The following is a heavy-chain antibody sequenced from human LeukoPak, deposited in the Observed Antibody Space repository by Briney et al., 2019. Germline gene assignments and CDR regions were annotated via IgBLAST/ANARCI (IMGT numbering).Heavy chain of an antibody. V-gene: IGHV1-2*02. CDR2: INPNSDGT. CDR1: GYTFTGYY. D-gene: IGHD2-15*01. Sequence: VSVKVSCKASGYTFTGYYMHWVRQAPGQGLEWMGWINPNSDGTNYAQKFQGRVTMTRDTSISTAYMELSRLRSDDTAVYYCARDRGCSGGSCYPKYFQHWGQGTLVTVSS. CDR3: ARDRGCSGGSCYPKYFQH. J-gene: IGHJ1*01.